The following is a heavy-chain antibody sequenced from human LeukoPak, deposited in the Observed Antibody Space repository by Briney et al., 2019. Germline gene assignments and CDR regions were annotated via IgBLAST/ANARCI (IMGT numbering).Heavy chain of an antibody. J-gene: IGHJ4*02. CDR2: IYYSGST. V-gene: IGHV4-59*08. D-gene: IGHD6-19*01. Sequence: SETLSLTRTVSGGSISSYYWSWIRQPPGKGLEWIGYIYYSGSTNYNPSLKSRVTISVDTSKNQFSLKLSSVTAADTAVYYCASSHSGYSSGWYGSWGQGTLVTVSS. CDR3: ASSHSGYSSGWYGS. CDR1: GGSISSYY.